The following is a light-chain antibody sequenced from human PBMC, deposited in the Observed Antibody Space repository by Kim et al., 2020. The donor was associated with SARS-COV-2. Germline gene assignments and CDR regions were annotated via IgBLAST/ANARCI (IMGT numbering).Light chain of an antibody. CDR3: NPRDSSGDHVI. Sequence: SSELTQDPAVSVALGQTVRLTCQGASLRNYYATWYQQRPGQAPILVLFGKYNRPSGIPDRFSGSGSGNTTSLTITGAQAEDEADYYCNPRDSSGDHVIFG. J-gene: IGLJ2*01. V-gene: IGLV3-19*01. CDR2: GKY. CDR1: SLRNYY.